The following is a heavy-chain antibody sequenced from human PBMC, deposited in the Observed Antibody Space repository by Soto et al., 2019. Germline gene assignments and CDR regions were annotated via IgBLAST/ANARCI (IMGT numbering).Heavy chain of an antibody. CDR2: ISRSGSAM. CDR3: ARVDQYCSSGSCYPRQYFY. V-gene: IGHV3-11*01. Sequence: QVQLVESGGGLVKPGGSLRLSCEASGFTVSDYYMSWLRQAPGKGLEWISYISRSGSAMYSADAVRGRFTISRDSARNSLYLQMISRRAEDTAVYYWARVDQYCSSGSCYPRQYFYWGRGTLVTVSS. CDR1: GFTVSDYY. J-gene: IGHJ4*02. D-gene: IGHD2-15*01.